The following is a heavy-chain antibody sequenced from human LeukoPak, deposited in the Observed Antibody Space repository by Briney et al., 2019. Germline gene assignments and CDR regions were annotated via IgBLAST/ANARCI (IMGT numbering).Heavy chain of an antibody. CDR1: GGTFSSYA. CDR2: IIPIFGTA. D-gene: IGHD3-22*01. Sequence: GSSVKVSCKASGGTFSSYAISWVRQAPGQGLEWMGGIIPIFGTANYAQKFQGRVTITADESTSTAYMELSSLRSEDTAVYYCARVERFRDPTYYYDSSALVGGYFDYWGQGTLVTVSS. V-gene: IGHV1-69*13. J-gene: IGHJ4*02. CDR3: ARVERFRDPTYYYDSSALVGGYFDY.